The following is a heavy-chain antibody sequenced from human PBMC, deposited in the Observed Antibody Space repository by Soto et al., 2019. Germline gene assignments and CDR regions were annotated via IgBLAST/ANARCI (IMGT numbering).Heavy chain of an antibody. CDR2: ISYDGSNK. Sequence: PGGSLRLSCAASGFTFSSYAMHWVRQAPGKGLEWVAVISYDGSNKYYADSVKGRFTISRDNSKNTLYLQMNSLRAEDTAVYYCARTKGVRGHDAFDIWGQGTMVTV. CDR3: ARTKGVRGHDAFDI. V-gene: IGHV3-30-3*01. J-gene: IGHJ3*02. CDR1: GFTFSSYA. D-gene: IGHD3-10*01.